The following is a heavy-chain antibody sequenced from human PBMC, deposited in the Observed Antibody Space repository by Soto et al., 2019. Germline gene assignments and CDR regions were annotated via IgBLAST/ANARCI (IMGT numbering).Heavy chain of an antibody. D-gene: IGHD3-22*01. CDR3: ARDRPYYYDSSGYSSYWYFDL. CDR2: IYYSGST. CDR1: CGSISSGGYY. V-gene: IGHV4-31*03. Sequence: SETLSLTCTVSCGSISSGGYYWSWIRQHPGKGLEWIGYIYYSGSTYYNPSLKSRVTISVDTSKNQFSLKLSSVTAADTAVYYCARDRPYYYDSSGYSSYWYFDLWGRGTLVTVSS. J-gene: IGHJ2*01.